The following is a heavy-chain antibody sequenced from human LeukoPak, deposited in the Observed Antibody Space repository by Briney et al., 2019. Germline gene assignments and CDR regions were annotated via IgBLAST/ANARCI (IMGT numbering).Heavy chain of an antibody. CDR3: AGVRGLRLAGTYNWFAA. CDR1: GYTFTSYA. V-gene: IGHV1-3*01. Sequence: ASVKVSCKASGYTFTSYAMHWVRQAPGQRLEWMGWINAGNGNTKYSQKFQGRVTITRDTSASTAYMELSRLRSEHTALQYCAGVRGLRLAGTYNWFAASGQGSLVTASS. CDR2: INAGNGNT. J-gene: IGHJ5*02. D-gene: IGHD6-13*01.